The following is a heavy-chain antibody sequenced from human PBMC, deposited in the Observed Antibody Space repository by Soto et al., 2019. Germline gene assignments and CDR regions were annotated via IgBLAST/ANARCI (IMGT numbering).Heavy chain of an antibody. CDR1: GGSFSGYY. J-gene: IGHJ4*02. V-gene: IGHV4-34*01. CDR2: INHSRST. Sequence: QVQLQRWGAGLLKPSETLSLTCAVYGGSFSGYYWSWIRQPPGKGLEWIREINHSRSTNYNPSLKSRVTISVDTSKNQFSLKLSSVTAADTAVYYCARGWGRIFDYWGQGTLVTVSS. D-gene: IGHD7-27*01. CDR3: ARGWGRIFDY.